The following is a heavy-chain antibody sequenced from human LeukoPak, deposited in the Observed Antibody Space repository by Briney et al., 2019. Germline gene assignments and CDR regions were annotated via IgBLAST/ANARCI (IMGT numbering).Heavy chain of an antibody. CDR2: ISYDGSNK. V-gene: IGHV3-30-3*01. Sequence: GGSLRLSCAASGFTFSSYAMHWVRQAPGKGLEWVAVISYDGSNKYYADSVKGRFTISRDNSKNTLYLQMNSLRAEDTAVYYCARVWDHYFDYWGQGTLVTVSS. CDR1: GFTFSSYA. D-gene: IGHD1-26*01. CDR3: ARVWDHYFDY. J-gene: IGHJ4*02.